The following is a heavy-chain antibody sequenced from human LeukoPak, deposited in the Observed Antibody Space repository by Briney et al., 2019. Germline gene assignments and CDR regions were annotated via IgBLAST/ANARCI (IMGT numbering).Heavy chain of an antibody. CDR2: ISYIGST. V-gene: IGHV4-59*11. CDR3: ARDLITVTKGFDI. J-gene: IGHJ3*02. CDR1: TDSFSSHY. Sequence: SETLSLTCAVSTDSFSSHYWSWVRQPPGKGLEWIGYISYIGSTNYNPSLKSRVTISIDTSKNQFSLRLRSVTAADTAVYYCARDLITVTKGFDIWGQGTMVSVSS. D-gene: IGHD4-17*01.